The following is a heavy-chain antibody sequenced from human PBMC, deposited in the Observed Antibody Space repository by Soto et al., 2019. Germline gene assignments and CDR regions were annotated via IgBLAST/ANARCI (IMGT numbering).Heavy chain of an antibody. D-gene: IGHD1-1*01. V-gene: IGHV3-23*01. CDR2: ISGSGGST. CDR3: ATRAGGTTVY. J-gene: IGHJ4*02. Sequence: EVQLLESGGGLVQPGGSLRLSCAASGFTFSSYAMNWVRQAPGKGLEWVSGISGSGGSTYYADSVKGRLTISRDNSKNTLYLQMNSLRAEDTAVYYCATRAGGTTVYWGQGTLVTVSS. CDR1: GFTFSSYA.